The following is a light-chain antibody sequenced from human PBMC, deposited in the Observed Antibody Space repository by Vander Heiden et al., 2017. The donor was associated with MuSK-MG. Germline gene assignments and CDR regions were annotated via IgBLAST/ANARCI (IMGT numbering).Light chain of an antibody. CDR2: AAS. CDR1: QSIRSY. J-gene: IGKJ5*01. V-gene: IGKV1-39*01. Sequence: DIELTQSPSSLSPSVGDRVTITCRASQSIRSYLNWYQQKPGKAPKLLIYAASSLQSGVPSRFSGSGSGTEFTLNISSLQPEDVAAYYCQQTYSTPTTFGQGTRLEIK. CDR3: QQTYSTPTT.